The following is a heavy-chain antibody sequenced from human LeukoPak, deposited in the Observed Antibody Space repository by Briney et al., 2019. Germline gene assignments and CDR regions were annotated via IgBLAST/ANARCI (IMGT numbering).Heavy chain of an antibody. V-gene: IGHV4-61*02. CDR2: IYTSGST. Sequence: PSETLSLICTVSGGSISSGSYYWSWIRQPAGKGLEWIGRIYTSGSTNYNPSLKSRVTISVDTSKNQFSLKLSSVTAADTAVYYCARGGSSSSGGFDYWGQGTLVTVSS. CDR1: GGSISSGSYY. CDR3: ARGGSSSSGGFDY. D-gene: IGHD6-6*01. J-gene: IGHJ4*02.